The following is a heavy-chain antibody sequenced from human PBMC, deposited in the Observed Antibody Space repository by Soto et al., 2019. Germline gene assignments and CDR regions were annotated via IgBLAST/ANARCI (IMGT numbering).Heavy chain of an antibody. CDR2: IYYSGST. CDR1: GGSISSYY. J-gene: IGHJ4*02. V-gene: IGHV4-59*12. D-gene: IGHD3-10*01. Sequence: SETLSLTCTVSGGSISSYYWSWIRQPPGKGLEWIGYIYYSGSTNYNPSLKSRVTISVDTSKNQFSLKLSSVTAADTAVYYCARGGTYYYGSGSSYWGQGTLVTVSS. CDR3: ARGGTYYYGSGSSY.